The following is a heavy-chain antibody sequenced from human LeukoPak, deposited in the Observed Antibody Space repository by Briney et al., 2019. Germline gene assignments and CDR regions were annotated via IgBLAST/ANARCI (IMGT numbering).Heavy chain of an antibody. V-gene: IGHV4-34*01. CDR2: INHSGST. J-gene: IGHJ4*02. D-gene: IGHD4-17*01. CDR1: GGSFSGYY. CDR3: ARGYGDFDY. Sequence: SETLSLTCAVYGGSFSGYYWSWIRQPPGKGLEWIGEINHSGSTNYNPSLKSRVTISVDTSKNQFSLKLSSVTAADTAVYYCARGYGDFDYWGQGTLVTVSS.